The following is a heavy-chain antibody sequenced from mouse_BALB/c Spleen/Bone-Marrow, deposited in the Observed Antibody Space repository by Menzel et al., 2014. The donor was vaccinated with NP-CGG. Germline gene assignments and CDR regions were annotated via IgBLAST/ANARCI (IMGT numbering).Heavy chain of an antibody. CDR2: INPYNDGT. J-gene: IGHJ2*01. CDR3: AKGGDYWYGFDY. D-gene: IGHD2-14*01. Sequence: VQLQQSGPELVKPGASVKMSCKASGYTFTSYVMHWVQQKPGQGLEWIGYINPYNDGTKYNEKVKGMATLTSDRSSSTTYMEHSSLTSEDYAVYYCAKGGDYWYGFDYWGQGTTLTVSS. V-gene: IGHV1-14*01. CDR1: GYTFTSYV.